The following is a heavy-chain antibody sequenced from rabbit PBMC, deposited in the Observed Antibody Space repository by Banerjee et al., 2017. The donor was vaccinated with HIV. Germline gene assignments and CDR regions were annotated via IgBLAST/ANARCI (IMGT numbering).Heavy chain of an antibody. CDR2: IDTSSGST. Sequence: QEQLEESGGDLVKPEGSLTLTCTASGLDFSSYWMSWVRQAPGKGLEWIACIDTSSGSTWYASWAKGRFTISKTSSTTVTLQMTSLTAADTATYFCARDLAGVIGWNFNLWGQGTLVTVS. CDR1: GLDFSSYW. V-gene: IGHV1S45*01. CDR3: ARDLAGVIGWNFNL. J-gene: IGHJ4*01. D-gene: IGHD4-1*01.